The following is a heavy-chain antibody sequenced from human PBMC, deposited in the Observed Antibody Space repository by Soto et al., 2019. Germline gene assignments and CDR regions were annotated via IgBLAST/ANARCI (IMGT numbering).Heavy chain of an antibody. Sequence: QVQLQESGPGLVKPSQTLSLTCTVSRGSVSSGGYYWSWIRQHPGKGLEWIGYIYYNGITDYNPSLKCRLIISVDTSKNQFSLLLSSVTAADTAVYYCARARFYGSERTVFDFWGQGTLVTVSS. CDR2: IYYNGIT. CDR1: RGSVSSGGYY. J-gene: IGHJ4*02. D-gene: IGHD3-10*01. CDR3: ARARFYGSERTVFDF. V-gene: IGHV4-31*03.